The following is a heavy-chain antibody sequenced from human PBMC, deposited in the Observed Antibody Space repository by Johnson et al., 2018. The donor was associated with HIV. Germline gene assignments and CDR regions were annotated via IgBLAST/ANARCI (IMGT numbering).Heavy chain of an antibody. Sequence: GKGLEWVAVIYYDGSNKYYADSMKGRFTISRDNYQNTLYLQMNSLRAEDTAVYYCAKEYLRYSGTYAGAFDIWGQGTMVTVSS. V-gene: IGHV3-33*06. D-gene: IGHD1-26*01. CDR3: AKEYLRYSGTYAGAFDI. J-gene: IGHJ3*02. CDR2: IYYDGSNK.